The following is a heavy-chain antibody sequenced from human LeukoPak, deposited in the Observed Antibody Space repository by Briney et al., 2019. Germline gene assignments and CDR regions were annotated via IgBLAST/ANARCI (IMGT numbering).Heavy chain of an antibody. CDR1: GFTFSSFA. V-gene: IGHV3-23*01. CDR3: AKEMYSGSYSYFDY. D-gene: IGHD1-26*01. CDR2: ISDSGGSK. J-gene: IGHJ4*02. Sequence: GGSLRLSCAASGFTFSSFAMSWVRQAPGKGLEWVSSISDSGGSKYHADSVKGRFTISRDNPKNRLYLQMNSLRADDTAVYYCAKEMYSGSYSYFDYWGQGTLVTVSS.